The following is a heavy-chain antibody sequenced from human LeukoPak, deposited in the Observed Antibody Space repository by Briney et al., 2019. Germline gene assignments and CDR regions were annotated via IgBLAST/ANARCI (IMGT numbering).Heavy chain of an antibody. CDR3: ARRWRYCSSTSCYNWFDP. CDR2: INHSRST. J-gene: IGHJ5*02. V-gene: IGHV4-34*01. CDR1: GGSFSGYY. Sequence: SETLSLTRAVYGGSFSGYYWSWIRQPPGKGLEWIGEINHSRSTNYNPSLKSRVTISVDTSKNQFSLKLSSVTAADTAVYYCARRWRYCSSTSCYNWFDPWGQGTLVTVSS. D-gene: IGHD2-2*01.